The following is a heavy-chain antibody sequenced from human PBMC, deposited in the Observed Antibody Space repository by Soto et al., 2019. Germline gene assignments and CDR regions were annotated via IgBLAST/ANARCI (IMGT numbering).Heavy chain of an antibody. J-gene: IGHJ6*02. CDR1: GGTFSSYA. D-gene: IGHD2-15*01. CDR2: IIPIFGTA. Sequence: QVQLVQSGAEVKKPGSSVKVSCKASGGTFSSYAISWVRQAPGQGLEWMGGIIPIFGTANYAQKFQGRVTITADESTSTADMELSSLRSEDTAVYYCARDLNCSGGSCYSYYYYYYGMDVWGQGTTVTVS. V-gene: IGHV1-69*01. CDR3: ARDLNCSGGSCYSYYYYYYGMDV.